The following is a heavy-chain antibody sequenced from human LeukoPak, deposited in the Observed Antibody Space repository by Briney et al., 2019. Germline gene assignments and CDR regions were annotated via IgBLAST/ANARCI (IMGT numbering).Heavy chain of an antibody. V-gene: IGHV5-10-1*01. CDR3: ARQAGKIAAAGDLDY. CDR2: VDTSYPYI. Sequence: ICWVCQMPGKGLERQGRVDTSYPYINYRPSVHGDVTISADTTISTAYLQWSSVRASDTAMYYSARQAGKIAAAGDLDYWGQGTLVTVSS. D-gene: IGHD6-13*01. J-gene: IGHJ4*02.